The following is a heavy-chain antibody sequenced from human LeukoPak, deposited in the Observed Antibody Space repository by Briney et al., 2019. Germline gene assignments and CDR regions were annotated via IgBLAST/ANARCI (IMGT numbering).Heavy chain of an antibody. V-gene: IGHV3-66*01. Sequence: PGGSLRLSCAASGFTVRSNYMSWVRQAPGKGLEWVSVIYSGGSTYYADSVKGRFTISRDNSKNTLYLQMNSLRAEDTAVYYCARDSGAEGLRLGELSSELGFDIWGQGTMVTVST. CDR2: IYSGGST. D-gene: IGHD3-16*02. CDR1: GFTVRSNY. J-gene: IGHJ3*02. CDR3: ARDSGAEGLRLGELSSELGFDI.